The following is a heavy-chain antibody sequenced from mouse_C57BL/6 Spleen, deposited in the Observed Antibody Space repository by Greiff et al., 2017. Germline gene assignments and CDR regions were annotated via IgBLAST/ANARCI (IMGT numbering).Heavy chain of an antibody. CDR3: TREGSMMVTCYAMDY. D-gene: IGHD2-3*01. CDR2: ISSGGDYI. CDR1: GFTFCSYA. J-gene: IGHJ4*01. Sequence: EVKLMESGEGLVKPGGSLKLSCAASGFTFCSYAMSWVRQTPEKRLEWVAYISSGGDYIYYADTVQGRFTISGDNARNTLYLQMSSLKSEDTAMYYCTREGSMMVTCYAMDYWGQGTSGTVSS. V-gene: IGHV5-9-1*02.